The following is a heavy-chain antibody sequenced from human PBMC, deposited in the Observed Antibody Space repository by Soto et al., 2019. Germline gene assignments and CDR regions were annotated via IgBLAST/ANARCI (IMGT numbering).Heavy chain of an antibody. J-gene: IGHJ4*02. V-gene: IGHV1-18*01. Sequence: QVHLVQSGAEVKKPGASVKVSCQASGYAFTTYGITWVRQAPGQGLEWMGWISAHNGNTNYAQKLQGRVTVTRDTSTSTAYMELRSLRSDDTAVYYCARWRYGAYWGQGALVTVSS. D-gene: IGHD3-10*01. CDR1: GYAFTTYG. CDR3: ARWRYGAY. CDR2: ISAHNGNT.